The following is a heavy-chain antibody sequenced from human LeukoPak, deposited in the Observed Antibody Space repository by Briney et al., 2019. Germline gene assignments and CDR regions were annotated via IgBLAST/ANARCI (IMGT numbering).Heavy chain of an antibody. CDR3: ARDYADYYYGMDV. Sequence: SETLSLTCTVSGGSISSGSYYWSWIRQPAGKGLEWIGRIYTSGSTNYNPSLKSRVTISVDTSKNQFSLKLSSVTAADTAVYYRARDYADYYYGMDVWGQGTTVTVSS. CDR2: IYTSGST. J-gene: IGHJ6*02. CDR1: GGSISSGSYY. D-gene: IGHD4-17*01. V-gene: IGHV4-61*02.